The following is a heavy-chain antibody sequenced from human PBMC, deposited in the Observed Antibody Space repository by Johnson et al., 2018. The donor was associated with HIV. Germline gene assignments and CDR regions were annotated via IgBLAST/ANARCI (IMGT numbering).Heavy chain of an antibody. Sequence: QVQLVESGGDLVKPGGSLRLSCAASGFIFSDYCMSWIRQAPGKGLEWVSYISSSGDTTYYADSVKGRFTISRDIAENSLYLQMNSLRAEDTAVYFCAKDRGSPGIPAAFDIWGQGTMVTVSS. D-gene: IGHD1-26*01. V-gene: IGHV3-11*04. CDR3: AKDRGSPGIPAAFDI. CDR1: GFIFSDYC. CDR2: ISSSGDTT. J-gene: IGHJ3*02.